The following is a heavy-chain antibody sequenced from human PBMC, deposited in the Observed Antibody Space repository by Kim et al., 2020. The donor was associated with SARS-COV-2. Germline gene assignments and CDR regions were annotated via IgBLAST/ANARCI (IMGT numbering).Heavy chain of an antibody. Sequence: SQTLSLTCAISGDSVSSNSAAWNWIRQSPSRGLEWLGRTYYRSKWYNDYAVSVKSRITINPDTSKNQFSLQLNSVTPEDTAVYYCARELRYGYSGYNWFDPWGQGTLVTVSS. D-gene: IGHD5-12*01. CDR2: TYYRSKWYN. CDR1: GDSVSSNSAA. V-gene: IGHV6-1*01. J-gene: IGHJ5*02. CDR3: ARELRYGYSGYNWFDP.